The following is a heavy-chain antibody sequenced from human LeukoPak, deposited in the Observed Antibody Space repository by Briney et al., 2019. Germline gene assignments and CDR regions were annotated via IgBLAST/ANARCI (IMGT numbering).Heavy chain of an antibody. J-gene: IGHJ4*02. D-gene: IGHD3-22*01. CDR1: GFTFDDYA. Sequence: GRSLRLSCAASGFTFDDYAMHWVRQAPGKGLEWVSGISWNSGSIGYADSVKGRFTISRDNAKNSLYLQMNSLRAEDTALYYCAKERLYYYDSSGFDFDYWGQGTLVTVSS. V-gene: IGHV3-9*01. CDR3: AKERLYYYDSSGFDFDY. CDR2: ISWNSGSI.